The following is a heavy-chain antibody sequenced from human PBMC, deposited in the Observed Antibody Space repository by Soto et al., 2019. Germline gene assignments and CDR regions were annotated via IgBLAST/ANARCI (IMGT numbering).Heavy chain of an antibody. V-gene: IGHV4-34*01. CDR2: INHSGST. CDR3: ARGRRQLVRRYYYYYYMGV. D-gene: IGHD6-6*01. Sequence: QVQLQQWGAGLLKPSETLSLTCAVYGGSFSGYYWSWIRQPPGKGLEWIGEINHSGSTNYNPSLKSRVTISVDPSKNQLSLKLSSVTAADTAVYYGARGRRQLVRRYYYYYYMGVWGKRTTVTVSS. CDR1: GGSFSGYY. J-gene: IGHJ6*03.